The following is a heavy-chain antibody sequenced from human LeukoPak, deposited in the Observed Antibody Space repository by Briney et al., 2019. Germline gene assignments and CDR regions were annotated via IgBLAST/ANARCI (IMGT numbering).Heavy chain of an antibody. CDR3: ARGNFWSGLLDAFDI. CDR2: ISYDGSDK. CDR1: GFTFSNYA. J-gene: IGHJ3*02. D-gene: IGHD3-3*01. V-gene: IGHV3-30*01. Sequence: TGRSLRLSCAASGFTFSNYAMHWVRQAPGKGLEWVAVISYDGSDKYYADSVKGRFTISRDNSKNTLYLQMNSLRAEDTAVYYCARGNFWSGLLDAFDIWGQGTMVTVSS.